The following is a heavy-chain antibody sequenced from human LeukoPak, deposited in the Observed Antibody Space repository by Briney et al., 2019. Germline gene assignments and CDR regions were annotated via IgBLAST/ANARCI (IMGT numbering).Heavy chain of an antibody. Sequence: GGSLRLSCAASGFTFSSYSMNWVRQAPGKGLEWVSSISSSSSYIYYADSVKGRFTISRDNAKNSLYQQMNSLRAEDTAVYYCARIPGGLHVHWGQGTLVTVSS. V-gene: IGHV3-21*01. CDR2: ISSSSSYI. J-gene: IGHJ4*02. CDR1: GFTFSSYS. CDR3: ARIPGGLHVH.